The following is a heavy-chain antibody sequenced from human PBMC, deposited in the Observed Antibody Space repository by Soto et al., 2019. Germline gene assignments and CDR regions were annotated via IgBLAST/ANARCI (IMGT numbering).Heavy chain of an antibody. CDR3: TLYSYGYFYYYYGMDV. D-gene: IGHD5-18*01. CDR2: IRSKAYGGTT. CDR1: GFTFGDYA. V-gene: IGHV3-49*04. J-gene: IGHJ6*02. Sequence: GGSLRLSCTASGFTFGDYAMSWVRQAPGKGLEWVGFIRSKAYGGTTEYAASVKGRFTISRDDSKSIAYLQMNSLKTEDTAVYYCTLYSYGYFYYYYGMDVWGQGTTATAS.